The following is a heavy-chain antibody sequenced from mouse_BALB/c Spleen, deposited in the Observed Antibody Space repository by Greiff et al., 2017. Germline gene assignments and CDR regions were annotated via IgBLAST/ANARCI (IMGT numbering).Heavy chain of an antibody. J-gene: IGHJ2*01. CDR3: ARGYYCDD. Sequence: EVKLMESGGGLVQPGGSLKLSCAASGFTVSSYTMSWVRQTPEKRLEWVAYISNGGGSTYYPEIVKGRFTIARDNAKNTLYLQMSSLKSEDTAMYYCARGYYCDDWGQGTALTVSS. V-gene: IGHV5-12-2*01. CDR1: GFTVSSYT. CDR2: ISNGGGST.